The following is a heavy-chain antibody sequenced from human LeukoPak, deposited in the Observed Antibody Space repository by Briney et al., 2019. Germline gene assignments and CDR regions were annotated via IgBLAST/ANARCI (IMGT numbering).Heavy chain of an antibody. CDR3: ARKAGYCSGGSCSNWFDP. J-gene: IGHJ5*02. CDR2: IIPIFGTA. V-gene: IGHV1-69*05. CDR1: GGTFSSYA. Sequence: ASVKVSCKASGGTFSSYAFSWVRQAPGQGLEWMGGIIPIFGTANYAQKFQGRVTITTDESTSTAYMELSSLRSEDTAVYYCARKAGYCSGGSCSNWFDPWGQGTLVTVSS. D-gene: IGHD2-15*01.